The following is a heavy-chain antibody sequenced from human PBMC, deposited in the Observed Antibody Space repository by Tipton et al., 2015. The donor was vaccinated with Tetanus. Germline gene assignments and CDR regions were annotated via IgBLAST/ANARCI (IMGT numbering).Heavy chain of an antibody. CDR3: AGAHCTDGGCNFDF. J-gene: IGHJ4*02. CDR1: GYIFNNYW. Sequence: QLVQSGGEVKKPGESLKISCKGSGYIFNNYWIGWVRQKPGKGLEWMGIIYPGDSDTRYSPSFQGQVTISVDKSINTAYLQWSSLKAADSSLFYCAGAHCTDGGCNFDFWGQGALVAVSS. D-gene: IGHD2-8*01. V-gene: IGHV5-51*01. CDR2: IYPGDSDT.